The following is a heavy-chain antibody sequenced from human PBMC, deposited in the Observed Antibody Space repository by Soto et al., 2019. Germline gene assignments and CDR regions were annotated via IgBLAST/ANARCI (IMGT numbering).Heavy chain of an antibody. V-gene: IGHV4-61*01. D-gene: IGHD1-1*01. CDR2: IYYSGST. CDR1: GGSVSSTNYY. J-gene: IGHJ5*02. CDR3: ARLAPSTTGTGRFSRWLDP. Sequence: SETLSLTCSVSGGSVSSTNYYWSWIRQAPGKGLEWIGYIYYSGSTNYNPSLKSRVTMSVDTSKNQFSLKVLSVTTADTAFYYCARLAPSTTGTGRFSRWLDPWGQGTLVTVSS.